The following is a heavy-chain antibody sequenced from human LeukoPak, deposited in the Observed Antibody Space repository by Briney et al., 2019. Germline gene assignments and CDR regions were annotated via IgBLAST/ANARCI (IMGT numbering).Heavy chain of an antibody. V-gene: IGHV3-23*01. D-gene: IGHD2-21*01. CDR1: GFTFSNYA. Sequence: GGSLRLSCATSGFTFSNYAMSWVRQAPGKGLEWVSTISGSGGSTYCADSVKGRFTISRDNSKNTLYVQMDSLRAEDAAVYYCAKASGSVIGSHADYWGQGTLVTVSS. J-gene: IGHJ4*02. CDR3: AKASGSVIGSHADY. CDR2: ISGSGGST.